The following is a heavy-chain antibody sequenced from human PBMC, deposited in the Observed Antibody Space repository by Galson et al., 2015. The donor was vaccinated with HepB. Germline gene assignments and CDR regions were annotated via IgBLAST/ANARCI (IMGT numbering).Heavy chain of an antibody. CDR1: GGTFSSDA. CDR2: IIPIFNTA. CDR3: ARAWSTTPVDYYYGMDV. V-gene: IGHV1-69*13. D-gene: IGHD4-11*01. Sequence: SVKVSCKASGGTFSSDAISWVRQAPGQGLEWMGGIIPIFNTAKYAQKFQGRVTITADESTSTAYMELSSLRSEDTAVYYCARAWSTTPVDYYYGMDVWGQGTTVTVSS. J-gene: IGHJ6*02.